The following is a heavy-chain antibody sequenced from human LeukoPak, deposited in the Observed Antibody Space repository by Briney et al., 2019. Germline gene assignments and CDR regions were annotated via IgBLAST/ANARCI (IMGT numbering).Heavy chain of an antibody. CDR3: ARGGGYYYDSSGYYHDCFDY. V-gene: IGHV4-59*01. J-gene: IGHJ4*02. D-gene: IGHD3-22*01. CDR2: IYYSGST. Sequence: SETLSLTCTVSGGSISSYYWSWIRQPPGKGLEWIGYIYYSGSTNYNPSLKSRVTISVDTSKNQFSLKLSSVTAADTAVYYCARGGGYYYDSSGYYHDCFDYWGQGTLVTVSS. CDR1: GGSISSYY.